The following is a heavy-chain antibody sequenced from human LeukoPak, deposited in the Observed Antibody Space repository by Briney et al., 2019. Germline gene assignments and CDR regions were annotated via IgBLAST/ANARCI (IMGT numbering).Heavy chain of an antibody. V-gene: IGHV3-7*01. Sequence: GGSLRLSCVASGFTFSSYWMSWVRQAPGKGLEWVANIKQDGSEKYYVDSVKGRFTISRDNAKNSLYLQMNSLRAEDTAVYYCARGATGDPPSFDYWGQGTLVTVSS. CDR1: GFTFSSYW. J-gene: IGHJ4*02. CDR3: ARGATGDPPSFDY. CDR2: IKQDGSEK. D-gene: IGHD7-27*01.